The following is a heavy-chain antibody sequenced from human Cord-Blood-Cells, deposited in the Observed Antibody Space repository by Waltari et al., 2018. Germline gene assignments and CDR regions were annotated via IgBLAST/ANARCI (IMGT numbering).Heavy chain of an antibody. CDR2: INPRGGST. Sequence: QVQLVQSGAEVKKPGASVKVSRKASGYTFTSYYMHWVRQAPGQGLEWMGRINPRGGSTSYGQKFQGRVTMTRDTSTSTVYMELSSLRSEDTAVYYCARGGGSNAFDIWGQGTMVTVSS. CDR1: GYTFTSYY. J-gene: IGHJ3*02. CDR3: ARGGGSNAFDI. D-gene: IGHD3-16*01. V-gene: IGHV1-46*01.